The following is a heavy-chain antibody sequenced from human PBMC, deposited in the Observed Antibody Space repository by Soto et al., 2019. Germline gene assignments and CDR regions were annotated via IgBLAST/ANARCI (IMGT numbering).Heavy chain of an antibody. J-gene: IGHJ4*02. CDR1: GFTFRNYG. CDR3: ARDHSGYYLDY. CDR2: IWYDGSNK. V-gene: IGHV3-33*01. Sequence: PVGSLRLSCAASGFTFRNYGLHWVRQTPGKGLEWVAVIWYDGSNKYYGDSVKGRFAISRDGSRNTLYLQMNSLRAEDTAVYYCARDHSGYYLDYWGQGTLVTVSS. D-gene: IGHD5-12*01.